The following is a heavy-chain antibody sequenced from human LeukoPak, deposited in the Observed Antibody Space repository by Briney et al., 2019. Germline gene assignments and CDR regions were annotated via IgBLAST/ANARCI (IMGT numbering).Heavy chain of an antibody. J-gene: IGHJ4*02. CDR2: ISGSGGST. V-gene: IGHV3-23*01. CDR1: GFTFSSYA. CDR3: AKGYYYDSSGYSDFDY. D-gene: IGHD3-22*01. Sequence: GGSLRLSCAASGFTFSSYAMSWVRQAPGKGLEWVSAISGSGGSTYYADSVRGRFTISRDNSKNTLYLQMNSLRAEDTAVYYCAKGYYYDSSGYSDFDYWGQGTLVTVSS.